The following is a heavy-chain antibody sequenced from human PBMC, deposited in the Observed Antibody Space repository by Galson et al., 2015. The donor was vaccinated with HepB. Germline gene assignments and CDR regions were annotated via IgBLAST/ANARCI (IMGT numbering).Heavy chain of an antibody. CDR2: IIPIFGTP. D-gene: IGHD6-19*01. CDR1: GDTFSNNA. J-gene: IGHJ4*02. Sequence: SVKVSCKASGDTFSNNAIGWVRQAPGQGLEWMGGIIPIFGTPNYAEKFQGRVTITADESTTTSYMELSSLRSEDTALYYCARADGQWPRTLRGFFEYWGQGTLVTVSS. CDR3: ARADGQWPRTLRGFFEY. V-gene: IGHV1-69*13.